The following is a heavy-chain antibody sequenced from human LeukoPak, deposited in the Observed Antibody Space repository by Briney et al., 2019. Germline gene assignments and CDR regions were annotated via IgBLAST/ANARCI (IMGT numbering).Heavy chain of an antibody. CDR3: ARQEQCSSTSCNYFDY. Sequence: GGSLRLSCAASGFTFSSYSMNWVRQAPGKGLEWVSSISSSSSYIYYVDSVKGRFTISRDNAKNSLYLQMNSLRAEDTAVYYCARQEQCSSTSCNYFDYWGQGTLVTVSS. CDR2: ISSSSSYI. D-gene: IGHD2-2*01. J-gene: IGHJ4*02. V-gene: IGHV3-21*01. CDR1: GFTFSSYS.